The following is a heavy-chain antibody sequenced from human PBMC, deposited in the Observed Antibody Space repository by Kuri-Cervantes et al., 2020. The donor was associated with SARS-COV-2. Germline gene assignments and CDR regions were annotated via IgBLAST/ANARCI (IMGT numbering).Heavy chain of an antibody. J-gene: IGHJ3*02. CDR2: IATAGDP. CDR3: ARVSWGGDGFDI. CDR1: GFTFSSHD. D-gene: IGHD3-16*01. Sequence: GESLKISCVASGFTFSSHDMHWVRQPTGKGLEWVSGIATAGDPYFAASVTGRFTISRENAKNSLYLQMDSLRAGDTAVHYCARVSWGGDGFDIWGQGTMVTVSS. V-gene: IGHV3-13*05.